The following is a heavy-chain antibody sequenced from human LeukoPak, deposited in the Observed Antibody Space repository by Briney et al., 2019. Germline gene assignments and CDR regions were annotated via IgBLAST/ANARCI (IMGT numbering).Heavy chain of an antibody. V-gene: IGHV4-59*01. D-gene: IGHD1-14*01. J-gene: IGHJ6*02. CDR1: GGSISSYY. Sequence: KPSETLSLTCTVSGGSISSYYWSWIRQPPGKGLEWIGYIYYSGSTNYNPSLKSRVTISVDTSKNQFSLKLSSVTAADTAVYYCARDRAPDRGPYYYYGMDVWGQGTTVTVSS. CDR2: IYYSGST. CDR3: ARDRAPDRGPYYYYGMDV.